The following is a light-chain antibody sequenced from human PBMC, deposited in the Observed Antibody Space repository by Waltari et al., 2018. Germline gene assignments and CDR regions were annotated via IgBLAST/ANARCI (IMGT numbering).Light chain of an antibody. V-gene: IGLV2-14*01. J-gene: IGLJ3*02. CDR1: SSDIGGYNY. Sequence: QSALTQPASVSGSPGQSLTISCPGTSSDIGGYNYVSWYQHHPGKAPKLIIYEVSNRPSGVSNRFSGSKSGNTASMTISGLQAEDEADYYCSSYTSNSRVFGAGTKLTVL. CDR3: SSYTSNSRV. CDR2: EVS.